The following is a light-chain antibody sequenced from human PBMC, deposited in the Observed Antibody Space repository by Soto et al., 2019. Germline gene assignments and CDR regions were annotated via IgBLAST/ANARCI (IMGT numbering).Light chain of an antibody. V-gene: IGLV2-23*02. CDR3: CSYAGTTTPVV. CDR2: EVS. CDR1: SSDVGSFNL. Sequence: QSALTQPASVSGSPGQSITISCTGTSSDVGSFNLVSWYQHHPGKAPKLMIYEVSERPSGVSSRFSGSKSGDTASLTVSGLQAEDEAEYFCCSYAGTTTPVVFGGGTKVTVL. J-gene: IGLJ3*02.